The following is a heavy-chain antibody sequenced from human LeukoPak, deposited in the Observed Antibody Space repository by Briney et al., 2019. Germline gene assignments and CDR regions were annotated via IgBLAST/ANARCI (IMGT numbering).Heavy chain of an antibody. Sequence: ASVKVSCKASGYTFTGYYMHWVRQAPGQGLEWMGWINPNSGGTNYAQKFQGRVTMTRDTSISTAYMELSRLRSDDTAVYYCARVPIREVATPLDEYYFDYWGQGTLVAVSS. D-gene: IGHD5-24*01. J-gene: IGHJ4*02. CDR2: INPNSGGT. CDR1: GYTFTGYY. V-gene: IGHV1-2*02. CDR3: ARVPIREVATPLDEYYFDY.